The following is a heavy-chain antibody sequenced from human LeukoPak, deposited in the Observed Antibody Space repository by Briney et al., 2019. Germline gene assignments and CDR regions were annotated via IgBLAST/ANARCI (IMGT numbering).Heavy chain of an antibody. Sequence: PGGSLRLSCAASGFTFSSYAMSWVRQAPGKGLEWVSAISGSGGSTYYADSVKGRFTISRDNSKNTLYLQMNSLRAEDTAVYYCAKENVLRYFDWSRGFDYWGQGTLVTVSS. CDR1: GFTFSSYA. CDR3: AKENVLRYFDWSRGFDY. D-gene: IGHD3-9*01. CDR2: ISGSGGST. V-gene: IGHV3-23*01. J-gene: IGHJ4*02.